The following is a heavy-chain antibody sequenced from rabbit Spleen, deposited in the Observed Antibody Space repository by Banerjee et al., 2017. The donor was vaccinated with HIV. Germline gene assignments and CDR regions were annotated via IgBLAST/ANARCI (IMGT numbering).Heavy chain of an antibody. CDR1: GFPFSSGHD. V-gene: IGHV1S40*01. Sequence: QQLVESGGGLVNPGASLTLICTASGFPFSSGHDMCWVRQAPGKGLEWIACIGAGSSGSTYYASWAKGRFTISKTSSTTVTLQLTSLTAADTATYFCAREVLYAAYAGFGDATIYYFDLWGPGTLVTVS. CDR3: AREVLYAAYAGFGDATIYYFDL. CDR2: IGAGSSGST. J-gene: IGHJ4*01. D-gene: IGHD6-1*01.